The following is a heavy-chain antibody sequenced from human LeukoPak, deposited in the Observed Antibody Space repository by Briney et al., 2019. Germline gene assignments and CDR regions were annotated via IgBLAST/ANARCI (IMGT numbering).Heavy chain of an antibody. CDR2: ISGSGGST. V-gene: IGHV3-23*01. Sequence: GGSLRLSCAASVFALSNYGMHWVRPAPGKGLEWVSTISGSGGSTYYADSVKGRFTISRDNSKNTLYLQMNSLRADDTAVYYCAKDRYDSSGYLLWPFDYWGQGTLVTVSS. D-gene: IGHD3-22*01. J-gene: IGHJ4*02. CDR1: VFALSNYG. CDR3: AKDRYDSSGYLLWPFDY.